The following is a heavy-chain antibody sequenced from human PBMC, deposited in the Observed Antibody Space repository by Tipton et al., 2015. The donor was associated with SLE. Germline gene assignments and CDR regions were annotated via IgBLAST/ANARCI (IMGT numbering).Heavy chain of an antibody. D-gene: IGHD1-7*01. CDR1: GGSISSYY. Sequence: TLSLTCTVSGGSISSYYWSWIRQPPGKGLEWIGYIYYSGGTDYNPSLKSRVTISVDTSKNQFSLKLSSVTAADTAVYYCARDKNYRYFDYWGQGTLVTVSS. V-gene: IGHV4-59*01. CDR3: ARDKNYRYFDY. J-gene: IGHJ4*02. CDR2: IYYSGGT.